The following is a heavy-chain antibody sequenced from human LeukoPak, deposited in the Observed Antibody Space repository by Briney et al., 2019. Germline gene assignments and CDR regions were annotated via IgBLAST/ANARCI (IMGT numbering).Heavy chain of an antibody. J-gene: IGHJ1*01. CDR3: ARSGYSYALDH. Sequence: GGSLRLSCAASGFSFSTFWMSWVRQAPGKGLEWVANTKGDDSEKYYVESVQGRFTISRDNAKNSLYLHMNNLRAEDTALYYCARSGYSYALDHWGQGSLVVVSS. D-gene: IGHD5-18*01. CDR1: GFSFSTFW. V-gene: IGHV3-7*01. CDR2: TKGDDSEK.